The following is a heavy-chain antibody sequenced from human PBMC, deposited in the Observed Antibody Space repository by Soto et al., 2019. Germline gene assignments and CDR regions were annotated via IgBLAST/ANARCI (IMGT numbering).Heavy chain of an antibody. J-gene: IGHJ4*02. CDR1: GYTFTSYG. Sequence: GSCKASGYTFTSYGISWVRQAPGQGLEWMGWISAYNGNTNYAQKLQGRVTMTTDTSTSTAYMELRSLRSDDTAVYYCARVETYYYGSGTSNFDNWGQGTLVTVSS. CDR2: ISAYNGNT. V-gene: IGHV1-18*01. CDR3: ARVETYYYGSGTSNFDN. D-gene: IGHD3-10*01.